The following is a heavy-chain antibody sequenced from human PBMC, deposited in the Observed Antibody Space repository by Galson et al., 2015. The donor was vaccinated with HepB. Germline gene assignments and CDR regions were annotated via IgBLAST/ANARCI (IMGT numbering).Heavy chain of an antibody. CDR2: IYPGDSDT. CDR3: ARPPYTSLDDY. CDR1: GYSFSDYW. J-gene: IGHJ4*02. V-gene: IGHV5-51*01. D-gene: IGHD1-1*01. Sequence: QSGAEVKKPGESLKISCKASGYSFSDYWIGWVRQMPGKGLEWLGIIYPGDSDTRYSPSFQGQVIISADKSISTAYLQWTSLKASDTAIYYCARPPYTSLDDYWGQGTLVTVSS.